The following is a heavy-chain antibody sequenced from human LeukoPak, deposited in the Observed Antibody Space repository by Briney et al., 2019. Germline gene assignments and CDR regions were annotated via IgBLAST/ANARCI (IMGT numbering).Heavy chain of an antibody. J-gene: IGHJ3*02. D-gene: IGHD3-16*01. CDR1: GFTFSDYY. CDR2: ISSSGSTI. Sequence: GGSLRLSCAASGFTFSDYYMSWIRQAPGKGLEWVSYISSSGSTIYYADSVKGRFTISRDNAKNSLYLQMNSLRAKDTAVYYCARAMSAWGVAFDIWGQGTMVTVSS. CDR3: ARAMSAWGVAFDI. V-gene: IGHV3-11*04.